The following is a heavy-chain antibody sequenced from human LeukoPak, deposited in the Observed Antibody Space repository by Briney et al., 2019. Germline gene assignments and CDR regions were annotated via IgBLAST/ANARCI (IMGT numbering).Heavy chain of an antibody. D-gene: IGHD3/OR15-3a*01. CDR1: GFTFSSYE. V-gene: IGHV3-48*03. CDR2: ISSSGSSI. J-gene: IGHJ4*02. CDR3: ARTGLGLYSFDY. Sequence: GGSLRLSCAASGFTFSSYEMNWVRQAPGKGLEWVSYISSSGSSIHYADSVKGRFTISRDNAKNSVYLQMNGLRLEDTAVYYCARTGLGLYSFDYWGQGIQVTISS.